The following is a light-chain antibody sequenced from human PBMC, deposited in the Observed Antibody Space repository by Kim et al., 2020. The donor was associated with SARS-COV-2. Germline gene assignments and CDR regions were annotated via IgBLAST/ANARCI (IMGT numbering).Light chain of an antibody. V-gene: IGKV1-39*01. CDR3: QQSHSSPTGT. CDR2: AAS. Sequence: DIQMTQSPSSLSASVGDRVTITCRASQSVGTFLNWYQQKPGKAPKLLIYAASSLQSGVPSRFSGSGSGTDFTLTISGLQPDDFATYHCQQSHSSPTGTFGPGTKVDIK. CDR1: QSVGTF. J-gene: IGKJ3*01.